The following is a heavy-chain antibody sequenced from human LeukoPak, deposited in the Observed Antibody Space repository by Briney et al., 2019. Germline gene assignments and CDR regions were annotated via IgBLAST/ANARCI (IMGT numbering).Heavy chain of an antibody. Sequence: SVKVSCKASGGTFSSYAISWVRQAPGQGLEWMGGIIPIFGTANYAQKFQGRVTITADKSTSTAYMELSSLRSEDTAVYYCARGNCSGGSCYVGGGNWFDPWGQGTLVTVSS. J-gene: IGHJ5*02. D-gene: IGHD2-15*01. CDR1: GGTFSSYA. CDR2: IIPIFGTA. CDR3: ARGNCSGGSCYVGGGNWFDP. V-gene: IGHV1-69*06.